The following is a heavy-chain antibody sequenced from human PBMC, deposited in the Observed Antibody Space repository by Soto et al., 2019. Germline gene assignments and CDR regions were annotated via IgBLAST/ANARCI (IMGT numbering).Heavy chain of an antibody. Sequence: QVQLVESGGGVVQPGRSLRLSCAASGFTFSSYGMHWVRQAPGKGLEWVAVIWYDGSNKYYADSVKGRFTISRDNSKNTLYLQMNSLRAEDTALYYCARERFGELLSLDYWGQGTLVTVSS. D-gene: IGHD3-10*01. J-gene: IGHJ4*02. V-gene: IGHV3-33*01. CDR2: IWYDGSNK. CDR1: GFTFSSYG. CDR3: ARERFGELLSLDY.